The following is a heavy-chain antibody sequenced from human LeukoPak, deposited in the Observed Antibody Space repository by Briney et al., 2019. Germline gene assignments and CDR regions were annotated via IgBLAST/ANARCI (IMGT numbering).Heavy chain of an antibody. Sequence: GGSLRLSCAASGFSFRNSWMSWVRQAPGKGLEWVSYISSSGSTIYYADSVKGRFTISRDNAKNSLYLQMNSLRAEDTAVYYCARELAGYSYDTLGYWGQGTLVTVSS. CDR2: ISSSGSTI. CDR1: GFSFRNSW. D-gene: IGHD5-18*01. CDR3: ARELAGYSYDTLGY. V-gene: IGHV3-11*01. J-gene: IGHJ4*02.